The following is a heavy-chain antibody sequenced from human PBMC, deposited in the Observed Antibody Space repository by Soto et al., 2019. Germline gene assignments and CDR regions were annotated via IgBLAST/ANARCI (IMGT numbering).Heavy chain of an antibody. D-gene: IGHD1-7*01. CDR2: ISYDGSNK. Sequence: GGSLRLSCAASGFTFSSYAMHWVRQAPGKGLEWVAVISYDGSNKYYADSVKGRFTISRDSSKNTLYLQMNSLRAEDTAVYYCSRDQRYNWNYDYYYYGMDVWGQGATVTV. CDR3: SRDQRYNWNYDYYYYGMDV. J-gene: IGHJ6*02. CDR1: GFTFSSYA. V-gene: IGHV3-30-3*01.